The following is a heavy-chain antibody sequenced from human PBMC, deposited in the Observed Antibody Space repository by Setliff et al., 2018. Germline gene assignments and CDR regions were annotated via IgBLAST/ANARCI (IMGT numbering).Heavy chain of an antibody. D-gene: IGHD1-1*01. CDR2: INHSGSS. CDR1: GVSIANTASY. CDR3: ARDRGSNNSPEDFDY. V-gene: IGHV4-61*10. Sequence: SETLSLTCNVSGVSIANTASYWSWIRQPAGKTLEWIGEINHSGSSNYNPSLKSRVTISVDTSKNQFSLKLNSVTAADTAVYYCARDRGSNNSPEDFDYWGLGTLVTSPQ. J-gene: IGHJ4*02.